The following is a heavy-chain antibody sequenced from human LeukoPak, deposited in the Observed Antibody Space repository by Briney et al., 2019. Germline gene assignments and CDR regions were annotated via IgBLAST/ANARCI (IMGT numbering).Heavy chain of an antibody. CDR3: ARGVGYYMDV. J-gene: IGHJ6*03. V-gene: IGHV4-34*01. CDR2: INHSGST. CDR1: GGSISSYY. Sequence: PSETLSLTCTVSGGSISSYYWSWIRQPPGKGLEWIGEINHSGSTNYNPSLKSRVTISVDTSKNQFSLKLSSVTAADTAVYYCARGVGYYMDVWGKGTTVTVSS.